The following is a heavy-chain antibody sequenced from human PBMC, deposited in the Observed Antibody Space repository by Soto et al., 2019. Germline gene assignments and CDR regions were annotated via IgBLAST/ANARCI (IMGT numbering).Heavy chain of an antibody. J-gene: IGHJ4*02. D-gene: IGHD6-6*01. V-gene: IGHV3-74*01. CDR3: ARTFRRPALDY. CDR2: INSDGSST. CDR1: GFTFSSYW. Sequence: HPGGSLRLSCAASGFTFSSYWMHWVRQAPGKGLVWVSRINSDGSSTSYAGSVKGRFTISRDNAKNTLYLQMNSLRAEDTAVYYCARTFRRPALDYWGQGTLVTVSS.